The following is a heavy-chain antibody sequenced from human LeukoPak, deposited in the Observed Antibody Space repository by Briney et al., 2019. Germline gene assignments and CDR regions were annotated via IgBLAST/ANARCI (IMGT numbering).Heavy chain of an antibody. V-gene: IGHV3-20*04. CDR1: GFTFEDYD. D-gene: IGHD3-10*01. CDR2: ITWSGGSS. CDR3: ARGFYGSGGYYPYYFDY. J-gene: IGHJ4*02. Sequence: PGGSLTLSCAASGFTFEDYDMSWVRQAPGKGVEWVSGITWSGGSSSYADSVQGRFTISRDNANNSLYLQMNSLRAEDAALYYCARGFYGSGGYYPYYFDYWGQGTLVTVS.